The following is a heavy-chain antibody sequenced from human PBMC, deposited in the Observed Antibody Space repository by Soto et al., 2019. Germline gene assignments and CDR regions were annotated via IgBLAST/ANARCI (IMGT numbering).Heavy chain of an antibody. CDR3: AGPKLDLYSGSYYGHYYYGMDV. V-gene: IGHV3-33*01. J-gene: IGHJ6*02. D-gene: IGHD1-26*01. CDR1: GFTFSSYG. Sequence: GGSLRLSCAASGFTFSSYGMHWVRQAPGKGLEWAAVIWYDGSNKYCADSVKGRFTISRDNSKNTLYLQMNSLRAEDTAVYYCAGPKLDLYSGSYYGHYYYGMDVWGQGTTVTVSS. CDR2: IWYDGSNK.